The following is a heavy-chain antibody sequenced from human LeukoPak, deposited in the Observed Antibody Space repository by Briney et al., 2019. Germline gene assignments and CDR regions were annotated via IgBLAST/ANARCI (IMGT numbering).Heavy chain of an antibody. CDR2: VSADESGK. J-gene: IGHJ5*02. CDR3: ASLDRSEIP. CDR1: GFSFDKFG. D-gene: IGHD1-26*01. V-gene: IGHV3-64*01. Sequence: GGSLRLSCVASGFSFDKFGMHWVRQAPGKGLEYVSSVSADESGKYYTKSVRGGFSISRDNSKNTMYLQLGNLRPDDMGIYYCASLDRSEIPWGPGTLVTVSS.